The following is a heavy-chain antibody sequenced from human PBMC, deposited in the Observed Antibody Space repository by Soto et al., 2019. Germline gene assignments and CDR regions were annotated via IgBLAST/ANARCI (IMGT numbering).Heavy chain of an antibody. J-gene: IGHJ3*02. Sequence: SETLSLTCTVSGGSISSYYWSWIRQPPGKGLEWIGYIYYSGSTNYNPSLKSRVTISVDTSKNQFSLKLSSVTAADTAVYYCARVVTIFGVPPDAFDIWGQGTMVTVSS. D-gene: IGHD3-3*01. CDR2: IYYSGST. CDR1: GGSISSYY. CDR3: ARVVTIFGVPPDAFDI. V-gene: IGHV4-59*01.